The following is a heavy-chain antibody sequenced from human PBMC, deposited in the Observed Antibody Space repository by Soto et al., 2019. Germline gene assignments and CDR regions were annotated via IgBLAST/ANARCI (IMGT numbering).Heavy chain of an antibody. CDR2: IKQDGSEK. CDR1: GFTFSSYW. Sequence: SLRLSCAASGFTFSSYWMSWVRQAPGKGLEWVANIKQDGSEKYYVDSVKGRFTISRDNAKNSLYLQMNSLRAEDTAVYYCARDLNTMVRGVIIKNYYYYGMDVWGQGTTVTVSS. V-gene: IGHV3-7*01. D-gene: IGHD3-10*01. CDR3: ARDLNTMVRGVIIKNYYYYGMDV. J-gene: IGHJ6*02.